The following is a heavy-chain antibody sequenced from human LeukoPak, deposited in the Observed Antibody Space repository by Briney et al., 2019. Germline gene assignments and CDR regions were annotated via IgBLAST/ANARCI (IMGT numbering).Heavy chain of an antibody. V-gene: IGHV1-69*06. CDR1: GGTFSSYA. CDR3: ARGSVVRGVIITSGFDY. J-gene: IGHJ4*02. Sequence: SVKVSCKASGGTFSSYAISWVRQAPGQGREWMGRIIPIFGTANYAQKFQGRVTITADKSTSTAYMELSSLRSEDTAVYYCARGSVVRGVIITSGFDYWGQGTLVTVSS. CDR2: IIPIFGTA. D-gene: IGHD3-10*01.